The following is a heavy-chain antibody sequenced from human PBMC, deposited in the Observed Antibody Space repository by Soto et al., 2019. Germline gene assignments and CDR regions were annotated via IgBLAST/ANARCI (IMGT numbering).Heavy chain of an antibody. CDR2: ISGYSGNT. CDR3: AKDRPGSYNPFDY. V-gene: IGHV1-18*01. D-gene: IGHD1-26*01. J-gene: IGHJ4*02. CDR1: GYSFTNNG. Sequence: ASVKVSCKASGYSFTNNGVSWVRQAPGQGLEWMGWISGYSGNTRYAQKFQGRVTMTTDTSTSTAYMELRSLGAEDTAVYYCAKDRPGSYNPFDYWGQGTLVTVSS.